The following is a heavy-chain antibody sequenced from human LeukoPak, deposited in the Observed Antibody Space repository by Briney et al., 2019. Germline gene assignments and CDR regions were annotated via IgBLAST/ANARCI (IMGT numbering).Heavy chain of an antibody. CDR3: AAHAAISAAGTAPFDN. CDR1: GGSVNNYY. J-gene: IGHJ4*02. CDR2: IYRGNT. V-gene: IGHV4-59*08. Sequence: PSETLSLTCTVSGGSVNNYYWGWIRQPPGKGLDWIGYIYRGNTKYNPSLKSRVTISMDTSQNQISLKLISGTAADTAVYYCAAHAAISAAGTAPFDNWGQGMLVTVSS. D-gene: IGHD6-13*01.